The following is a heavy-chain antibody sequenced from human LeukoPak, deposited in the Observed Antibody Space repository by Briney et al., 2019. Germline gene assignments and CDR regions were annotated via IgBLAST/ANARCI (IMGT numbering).Heavy chain of an antibody. CDR2: IIPIFGTA. J-gene: IGHJ5*02. Sequence: ASVKVSCKASGDTFSSYAISWVRQAPGQGLEWMGGIIPIFGTANYAQKFQGRVTITTDESTSTAYMELSSLRSEDTAVYYCARSGQLLYNWFDPWGQGTLVTVSS. CDR3: ARSGQLLYNWFDP. CDR1: GDTFSSYA. V-gene: IGHV1-69*05. D-gene: IGHD2-2*02.